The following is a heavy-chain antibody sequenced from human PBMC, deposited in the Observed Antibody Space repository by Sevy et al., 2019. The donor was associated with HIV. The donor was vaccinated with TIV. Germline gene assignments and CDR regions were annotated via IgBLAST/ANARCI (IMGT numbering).Heavy chain of an antibody. V-gene: IGHV3-30*18. CDR3: AKDGDCTTTSCGYIFSYYFED. Sequence: GGSLRLSCAASGFTFSSVGMHWVRQAPGKGLEWMAAITYAGGHKYYADSVKGRFTISRDNSKNTLYLQMNSLRAEDTAVYYCAKDGDCTTTSCGYIFSYYFEDWGQGSLVTVSS. D-gene: IGHD2-2*01. CDR1: GFTFSSVG. CDR2: ITYAGGHK. J-gene: IGHJ4*02.